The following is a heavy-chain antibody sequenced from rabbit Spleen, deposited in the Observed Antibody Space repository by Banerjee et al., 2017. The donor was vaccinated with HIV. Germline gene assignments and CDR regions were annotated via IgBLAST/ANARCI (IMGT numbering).Heavy chain of an antibody. Sequence: QSLEESGGDLVKPGASLTLTCTASGVSFSFNNYMCWVRQAPGKGLEWIACIHAGSSGSTYYANWAKGRFTISKTSSTTVTLQMTSLTAADTATYFCARETSSGWGIVSFYFSLWGQGTLVTVS. V-gene: IGHV1S40*01. J-gene: IGHJ4*01. CDR3: ARETSSGWGIVSFYFSL. CDR1: GVSFSFNNY. D-gene: IGHD4-1*01. CDR2: IHAGSSGST.